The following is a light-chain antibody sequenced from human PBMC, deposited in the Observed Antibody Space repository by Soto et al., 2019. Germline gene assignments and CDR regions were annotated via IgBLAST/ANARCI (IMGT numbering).Light chain of an antibody. CDR3: RQRYNWPLT. V-gene: IGKV3-11*01. CDR2: DAF. J-gene: IGKJ4*01. CDR1: QSIGNS. Sequence: TVLTQSPATLSLSPGERATLSCKASQSIGNSLGWFQQKPGQAPRLLIDDAFNRATGIPARFTGSGSGSDFTLTISSLEPEDFGVYYRRQRYNWPLTFGGGTKVDI.